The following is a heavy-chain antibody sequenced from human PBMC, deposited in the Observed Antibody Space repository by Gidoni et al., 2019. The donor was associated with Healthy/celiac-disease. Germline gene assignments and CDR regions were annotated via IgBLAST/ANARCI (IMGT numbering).Heavy chain of an antibody. CDR2: IYGGGST. J-gene: IGHJ4*02. D-gene: IGHD2-15*01. CDR1: GVTVRRNY. V-gene: IGHV3-53*01. CDR3: ARDSGCSGGSCYAYLDY. Sequence: EVQLVESGGGLIQPGGSLRLSCAASGVTVRRNYMSWVRQGPGKGLEWVSVIYGGGSTYYADAVKGRFTISRDNSKNTLYLQMNSLRAEDTAVYYCARDSGCSGGSCYAYLDYWGQGTLVTVSS.